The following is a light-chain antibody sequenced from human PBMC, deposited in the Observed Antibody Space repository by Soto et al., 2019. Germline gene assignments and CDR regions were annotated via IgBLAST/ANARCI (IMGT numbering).Light chain of an antibody. CDR1: QSVSSSY. J-gene: IGKJ5*01. CDR2: GAS. V-gene: IGKV3-20*01. Sequence: EIVLTQSPGTLSLSPGERATLSCRASQSVSSSYLAWYQLKQGQAPRLLIYGASSRATGIPDRFSGSGSGTDFTITISRLEPEDFAVYYCQQYGSSPITFGQGTRLELK. CDR3: QQYGSSPIT.